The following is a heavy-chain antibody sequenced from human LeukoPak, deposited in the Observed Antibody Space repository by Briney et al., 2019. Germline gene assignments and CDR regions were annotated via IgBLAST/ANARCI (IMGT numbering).Heavy chain of an antibody. CDR3: ARRAGAYSHPYDY. CDR1: GFTVNSNS. V-gene: IGHV3-53*01. Sequence: GGSLRLSCTVSGFTVNSNSMSWVRQAPGKGLEWVSFICSDNTHYSDSVKGRFTISRDNSKNTLYLQMNSLRAEDTAVYYCARRAGAYSHPYDYWGQGTLVTVSS. D-gene: IGHD4/OR15-4a*01. CDR2: ICSDNT. J-gene: IGHJ4*02.